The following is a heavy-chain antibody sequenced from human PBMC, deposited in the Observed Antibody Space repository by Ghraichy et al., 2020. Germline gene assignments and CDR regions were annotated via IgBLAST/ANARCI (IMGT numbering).Heavy chain of an antibody. CDR3: VSLGQEGYYGWGDYFVY. V-gene: IGHV3-7*01. D-gene: IGHD3-10*01. Sequence: GESLNISCAASGFTFSNYWMSWVRQAPGKGLEWVANIKQDGSAKYDVDSVKGRLTISRDNTKNSLYLQMNGLRAEDTAVYYCVSLGQEGYYGWGDYFVYWGHGTMVTLSS. J-gene: IGHJ4*01. CDR2: IKQDGSAK. CDR1: GFTFSNYW.